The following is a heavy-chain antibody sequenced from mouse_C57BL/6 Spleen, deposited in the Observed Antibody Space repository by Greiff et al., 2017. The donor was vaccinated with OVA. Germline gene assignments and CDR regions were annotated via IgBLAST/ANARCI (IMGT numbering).Heavy chain of an antibody. V-gene: IGHV1-55*01. CDR1: GYTFTSYW. Sequence: QVQLKQPGAELVKPGASVKMSCKASGYTFTSYWITWVKQRPGQGLEWIGDIYPGSGSTNYNEKFKSKATLTVDTSSSTAYMQLSSLTSEDSAVYYCARRIYYGSSYVEDFFDYWGQGTTLTVSS. CDR3: ARRIYYGSSYVEDFFDY. D-gene: IGHD1-1*01. CDR2: IYPGSGST. J-gene: IGHJ2*01.